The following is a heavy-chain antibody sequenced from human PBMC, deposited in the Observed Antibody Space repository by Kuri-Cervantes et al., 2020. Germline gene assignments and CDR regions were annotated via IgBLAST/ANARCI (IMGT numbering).Heavy chain of an antibody. CDR1: GFTFSSYG. J-gene: IGHJ6*02. CDR2: ISYDGSNK. V-gene: IGHV3-30*18. CDR3: AKDKTRDYYNGMDV. Sequence: LSLTCAASGFTFSSYGMHWVRQAPGKGLEWVAVISYDGSNKYYADSVKGRFTISRDNSKNTLYLQMNSLRAEDTAVYYCAKDKTRDYYNGMDVWGQGTTVTVSS.